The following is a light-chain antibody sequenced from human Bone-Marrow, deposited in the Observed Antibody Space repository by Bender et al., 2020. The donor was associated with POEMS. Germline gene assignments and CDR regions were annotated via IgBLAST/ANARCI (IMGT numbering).Light chain of an antibody. J-gene: IGLJ3*02. V-gene: IGLV1-40*01. CDR2: ANN. Sequence: QSVLTQPPSVSGAPGQRVTISCTGGSSNIGAGFDVHWYQHLPGTAPKLLIYANNNRPSGVPDRFSGSKSGASASLAITWLQTEDEADYYCQSYDSSLSGSVFGGGTKLTVL. CDR1: SSNIGAGFD. CDR3: QSYDSSLSGSV.